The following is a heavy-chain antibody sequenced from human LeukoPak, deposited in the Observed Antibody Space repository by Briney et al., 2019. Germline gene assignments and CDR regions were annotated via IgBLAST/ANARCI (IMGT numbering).Heavy chain of an antibody. Sequence: GGSLRLSCAASGLSFSTYWMHWVRQAPGKELVWVSRINSYATITNYADSVKGRVTISRDNAKKTLYMQMDSLRAEDTAVYYCAGGYGDYTFQYWGQGTLVTVSS. CDR3: AGGYGDYTFQY. CDR1: GLSFSTYW. V-gene: IGHV3-74*01. CDR2: INSYATIT. J-gene: IGHJ4*02. D-gene: IGHD4-17*01.